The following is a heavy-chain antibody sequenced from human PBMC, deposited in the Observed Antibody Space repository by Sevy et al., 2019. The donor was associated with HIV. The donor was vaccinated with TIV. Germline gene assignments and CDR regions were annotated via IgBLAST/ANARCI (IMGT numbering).Heavy chain of an antibody. CDR3: AKDFYGSGSYYTTDY. V-gene: IGHV3-23*01. CDR1: GFAFSSYA. D-gene: IGHD3-10*01. J-gene: IGHJ4*01. Sequence: GGSLRLSCAASGFAFSSYAMTWFRQAPGRGLEWVSSISGSGGTTYYVDSLKGRFTISRDNSRNTVYLQMNSLRAEDTALYYCAKDFYGSGSYYTTDYWGQGPLVTVSS. CDR2: ISGSGGTT.